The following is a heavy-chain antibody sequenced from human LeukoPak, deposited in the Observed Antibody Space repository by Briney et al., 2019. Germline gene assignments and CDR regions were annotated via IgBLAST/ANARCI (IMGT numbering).Heavy chain of an antibody. D-gene: IGHD3-10*01. CDR3: ARASMVRGPLPDY. J-gene: IGHJ4*02. CDR2: ITYSGTT. Sequence: SETLSLTCTVSGDSISSSTYSTTYYWGWIRQPPGKGLEWIGSITYSGTTHYNASLKSRVTISVDTSKNQFSLRLSSVTAADTAVYYCARASMVRGPLPDYWGQGTLVTVSS. CDR1: GDSISSSTYSTTYY. V-gene: IGHV4-39*07.